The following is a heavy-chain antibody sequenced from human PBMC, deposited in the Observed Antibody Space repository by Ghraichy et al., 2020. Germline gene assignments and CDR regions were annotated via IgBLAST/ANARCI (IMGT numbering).Heavy chain of an antibody. CDR3: ASSPTYYDFWSGYYLYGMDV. CDR2: IYYSGST. Sequence: ESLNISCTVSGGSISSYYWSWIRQPPGKGLEWIGYIYYSGSTNYNPSLKSRVTISVDTSKNQFSLKLSSVTAADTAVYYCASSPTYYDFWSGYYLYGMDVWGQGTTFTVSS. J-gene: IGHJ6*02. V-gene: IGHV4-59*01. D-gene: IGHD3-3*01. CDR1: GGSISSYY.